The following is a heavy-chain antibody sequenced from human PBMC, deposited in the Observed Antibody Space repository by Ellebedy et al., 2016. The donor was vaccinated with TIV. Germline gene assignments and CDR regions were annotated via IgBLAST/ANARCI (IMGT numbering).Heavy chain of an antibody. CDR1: GFNFITYD. J-gene: IGHJ4*02. CDR2: MTPAGKT. Sequence: PGGSLRLSCAASGFNFITYDMHWVRQATGERPEWVSGMTPAGKTYYADPMKGRFTISRENAKNSLYLQMNNLRAGDTAVYFCTRSKTYGDYRTVPFDYWGQGILVTVSS. V-gene: IGHV3-13*01. CDR3: TRSKTYGDYRTVPFDY. D-gene: IGHD4-17*01.